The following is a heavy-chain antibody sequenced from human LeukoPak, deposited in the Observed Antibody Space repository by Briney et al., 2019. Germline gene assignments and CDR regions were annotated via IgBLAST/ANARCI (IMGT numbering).Heavy chain of an antibody. Sequence: PSETLSLTCTVSGGSISSYYWSWIRQPPGKGLEWIGYIYYSGSTNYNPSLKSRVTISVDTSKNQFSLKLSSVTAADTAVYYCARDHYDSSGNNWFDPWGPGALVSVSP. CDR3: ARDHYDSSGNNWFDP. CDR1: GGSISSYY. V-gene: IGHV4-59*01. CDR2: IYYSGST. J-gene: IGHJ5*02. D-gene: IGHD3-22*01.